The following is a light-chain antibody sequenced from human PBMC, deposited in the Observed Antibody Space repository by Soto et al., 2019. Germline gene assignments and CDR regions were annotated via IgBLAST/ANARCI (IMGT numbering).Light chain of an antibody. CDR1: QSVGSTF. CDR3: QQYNNWPLT. CDR2: GVS. J-gene: IGKJ4*01. V-gene: IGKV3D-15*01. Sequence: EIVLTQSPGTLSVSPGERATLSCRASQSVGSTFLAWYQQKPGQAPRLLIYGVSKRATGIPDRFSGSGSGTEFTLTISSLQSEDFAVYYCQQYNNWPLTFGGGTKVDIK.